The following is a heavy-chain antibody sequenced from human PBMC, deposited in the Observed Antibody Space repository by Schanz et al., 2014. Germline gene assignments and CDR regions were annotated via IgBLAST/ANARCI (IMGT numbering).Heavy chain of an antibody. CDR3: AREKGHGYSGLS. J-gene: IGHJ5*02. Sequence: QVQLVQSGPAVKKPGASVKVSCKASGYTFTAYFIHWVRQAPGQGLEWMGRINPNTGGTNFAQKFQGRVTMTRDTSITTAYMDLSGLTSDDTAVYYCAREKGHGYSGLSWGQGTLLAVSS. CDR1: GYTFTAYF. V-gene: IGHV1-2*06. D-gene: IGHD5-12*01. CDR2: INPNTGGT.